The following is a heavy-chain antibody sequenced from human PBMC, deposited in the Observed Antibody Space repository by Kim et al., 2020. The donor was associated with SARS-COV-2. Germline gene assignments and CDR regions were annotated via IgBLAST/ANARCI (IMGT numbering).Heavy chain of an antibody. CDR3: ARRPMVRGVIRAGPFDY. CDR2: IYYSGST. CDR1: GGSISSSSYY. D-gene: IGHD3-10*01. J-gene: IGHJ4*02. V-gene: IGHV4-39*01. Sequence: SETLSLTCTVSGGSISSSSYYWGWIRQPPGKGLDWIGSIYYSGSTYYNPSLKSRFTISVDTSKNPFSLKLSSVTAADAAVYYCARRPMVRGVIRAGPFDYCGQGTLVTVSS.